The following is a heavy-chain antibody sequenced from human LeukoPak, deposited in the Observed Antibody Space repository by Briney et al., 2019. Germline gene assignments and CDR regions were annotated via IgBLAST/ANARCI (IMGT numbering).Heavy chain of an antibody. D-gene: IGHD3-10*01. CDR1: GSTFSTYA. CDR3: ARGSITMVRGLIMAFDS. Sequence: GGSLRLSCAASGSTFSTYAMHWVRQAPGKGLEYVSSISSNGGSTYYANSVQGRFTISRDNSKNTLYLQMGSLRAEDMAVYYCARGSITMVRGLIMAFDSWGQGTLVTVSS. CDR2: ISSNGGST. J-gene: IGHJ4*02. V-gene: IGHV3-64*01.